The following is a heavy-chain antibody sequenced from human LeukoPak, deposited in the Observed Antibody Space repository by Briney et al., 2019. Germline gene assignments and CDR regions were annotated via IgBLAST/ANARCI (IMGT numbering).Heavy chain of an antibody. J-gene: IGHJ4*02. D-gene: IGHD3-22*01. Sequence: GGSLRLSCSASGVTFSNYAMTWVRQAPGKGLEWVSLIGNGGSTYYADSVKGRFTTSRDNSKNTVYLQMNSLRVEDTAVYYCAKRAEYDTSGYYGYWGQGTLVTVSS. V-gene: IGHV3-23*01. CDR3: AKRAEYDTSGYYGY. CDR1: GVTFSNYA. CDR2: IGNGGST.